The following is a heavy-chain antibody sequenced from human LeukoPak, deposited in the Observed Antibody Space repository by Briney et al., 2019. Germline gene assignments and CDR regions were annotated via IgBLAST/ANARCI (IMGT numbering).Heavy chain of an antibody. Sequence: ASVTVSCKASGYTFTGYYMNWVRQAPGQGLEWMGWINPNSGGTNYAQKFQGRVTMTRDTSISTAYMELSRLRSDDTAVYYCARATTTYYYDSSGYLGDYFDYWGQGTLVTVSS. D-gene: IGHD3-22*01. CDR1: GYTFTGYY. CDR2: INPNSGGT. CDR3: ARATTTYYYDSSGYLGDYFDY. J-gene: IGHJ4*02. V-gene: IGHV1-2*02.